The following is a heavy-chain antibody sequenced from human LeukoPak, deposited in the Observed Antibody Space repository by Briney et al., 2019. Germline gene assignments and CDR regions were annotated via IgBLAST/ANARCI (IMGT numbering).Heavy chain of an antibody. CDR3: ARGGGVTYYDSTGYLWYFDY. J-gene: IGHJ4*02. CDR1: GGSISSHY. D-gene: IGHD3-22*01. Sequence: SETLSLTCTGSGGSISSHYWSWIRQPPGKGLEWIGYIYYSGSTKFNPSLKSRVTISVDTSKNQFSLKLSSVTAADTAVYYCARGGGVTYYDSTGYLWYFDYWGQGTLVTVSS. V-gene: IGHV4-59*11. CDR2: IYYSGST.